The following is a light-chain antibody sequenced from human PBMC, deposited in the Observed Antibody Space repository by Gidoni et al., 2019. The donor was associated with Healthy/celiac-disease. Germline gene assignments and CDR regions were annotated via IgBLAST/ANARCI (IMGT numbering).Light chain of an antibody. Sequence: EIVLTQSPATLSLSPGERATLSCRASQSVSSYLAWYQQKPGQAPRLLTYDASNRATGIPARFSGSGSGTDFTLTISSLEPEDFAVYYCQQRSNWPPLTFGGGTKVEIK. J-gene: IGKJ4*01. CDR1: QSVSSY. V-gene: IGKV3-11*01. CDR2: DAS. CDR3: QQRSNWPPLT.